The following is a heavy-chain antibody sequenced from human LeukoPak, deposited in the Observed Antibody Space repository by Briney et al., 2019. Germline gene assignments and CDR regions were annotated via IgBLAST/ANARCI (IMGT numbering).Heavy chain of an antibody. Sequence: GGSLRLSCAASGFTFSSYSMNWVRQAPGKGLEWVSSISSSLSYIYYADSVKGRFTISRDNAKNSLYLQMNSLRAEDTAVYYCAKDPPYYYDSSGYGGGAFDIWGQGTMVTVSS. J-gene: IGHJ3*02. D-gene: IGHD3-22*01. CDR1: GFTFSSYS. CDR2: ISSSLSYI. V-gene: IGHV3-21*04. CDR3: AKDPPYYYDSSGYGGGAFDI.